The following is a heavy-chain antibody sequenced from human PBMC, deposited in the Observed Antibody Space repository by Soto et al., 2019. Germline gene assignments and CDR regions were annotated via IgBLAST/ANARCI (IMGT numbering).Heavy chain of an antibody. D-gene: IGHD6-19*01. CDR3: ARGPGSSDWRFSYYYMDV. Sequence: QVQLVQSGAEVKKPGASVKVSCTFTSYDINWVRQATGHGLEWMAWMNPNSGNTRYAQKFQGRVTMTRNTSNVSAYMELSSLRSEDTAVYYWARGPGSSDWRFSYYYMDVWGQGTTVTVSS. V-gene: IGHV1-8*01. J-gene: IGHJ6*02. CDR1: FTSYD. CDR2: MNPNSGNT.